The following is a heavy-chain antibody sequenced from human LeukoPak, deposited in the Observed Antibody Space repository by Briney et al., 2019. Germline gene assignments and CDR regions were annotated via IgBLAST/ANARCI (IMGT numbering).Heavy chain of an antibody. V-gene: IGHV3-33*01. D-gene: IGHD6-19*01. CDR2: IWYDGSNE. CDR3: ARDRMDGSGWYFGY. Sequence: GGSLRLSCVASGFSFGTYSMHWARQVPGKGLEWVAVIWYDGSNEDYADSVKGRFTISRDNAKNSLYLQMNSLRAEDTAVYYCARDRMDGSGWYFGYWGQGTLVTVSS. J-gene: IGHJ4*02. CDR1: GFSFGTYS.